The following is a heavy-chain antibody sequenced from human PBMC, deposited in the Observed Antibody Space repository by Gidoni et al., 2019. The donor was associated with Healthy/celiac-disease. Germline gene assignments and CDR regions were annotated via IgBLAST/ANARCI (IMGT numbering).Heavy chain of an antibody. J-gene: IGHJ3*02. Sequence: QVPLVESGGGVVQTGRSLRLSCAASGFTFSSYAMHWVRQAPGKGLEWVAVISYDGSNKYYADSVKGRFTISRDNSNNTLYLQMNSLRAEDTAVYYCARESFLLRFLEWGAFDIWGQGTMVTVSS. CDR3: ARESFLLRFLEWGAFDI. D-gene: IGHD3-3*01. CDR2: ISYDGSNK. V-gene: IGHV3-30-3*01. CDR1: GFTFSSYA.